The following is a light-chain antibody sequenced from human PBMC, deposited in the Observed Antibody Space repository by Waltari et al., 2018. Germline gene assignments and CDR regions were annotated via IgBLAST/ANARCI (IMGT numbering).Light chain of an antibody. V-gene: IGKV3-20*01. CDR2: GAS. J-gene: IGKJ2*01. CDR1: QSVSSSN. Sequence: DIVLTQSPGTLSLSPGERATLSCRASQSVSSSNLARYQQKPGQAPRLLIYGASRRATDIPDRFSGSVSGTDFTLMISRLEPEDFAVYHCQQYDSSPPRYTFGQGTMLEI. CDR3: QQYDSSPPRYT.